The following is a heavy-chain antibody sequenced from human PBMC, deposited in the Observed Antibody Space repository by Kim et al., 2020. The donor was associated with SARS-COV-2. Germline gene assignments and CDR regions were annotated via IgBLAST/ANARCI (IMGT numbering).Heavy chain of an antibody. D-gene: IGHD6-19*01. CDR3: AKDKFAKAVAHDNWFDP. J-gene: IGHJ5*02. CDR1: GFTFSSYA. CDR2: ISGSGGST. Sequence: GGSLRLSCAASGFTFSSYAMSWVRQAPGKGLEWVSAISGSGGSTYYADSVKGRFTISRDNSKNTLYLQMNSLRAEDTAVYYCAKDKFAKAVAHDNWFDPWGQGTLVTVSS. V-gene: IGHV3-23*01.